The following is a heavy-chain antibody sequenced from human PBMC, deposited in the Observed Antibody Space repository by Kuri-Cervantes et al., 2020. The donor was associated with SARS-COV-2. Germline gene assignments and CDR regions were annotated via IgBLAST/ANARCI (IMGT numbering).Heavy chain of an antibody. V-gene: IGHV1-58*02. CDR1: GFTFTSSA. CDR2: IVVGSGNT. J-gene: IGHJ3*02. CDR3: AAALIDAFDI. Sequence: SVKVSCEAPGFTFTSSAMQWVRQARGQRLEWIGWIVVGSGNTNYAQKFQERVTITRDMSTSTAYMELSSLRSEDMAVYYCAAALIDAFDIWGQGTMVTVSS.